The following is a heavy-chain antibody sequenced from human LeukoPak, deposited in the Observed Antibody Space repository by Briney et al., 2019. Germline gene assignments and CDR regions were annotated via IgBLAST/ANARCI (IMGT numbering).Heavy chain of an antibody. CDR3: AKDTDVVVPEYFQY. CDR2: ISGSGGST. V-gene: IGHV3-23*01. D-gene: IGHD2-15*01. CDR1: GFTFTSYA. Sequence: GGSLRLSCAASGFTFTSYAMNWVRQAPGKGLEWVSAISGSGGSTYYADSVKGRFTVSRDNSENTLFLQMNSLRAEDTAIYYCAKDTDVVVPEYFQYWGQGALVTVP. J-gene: IGHJ1*01.